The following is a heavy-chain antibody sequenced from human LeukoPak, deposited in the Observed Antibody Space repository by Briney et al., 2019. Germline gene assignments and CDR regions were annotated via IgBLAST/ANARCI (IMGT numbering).Heavy chain of an antibody. CDR1: GYNFATYW. CDR2: IYPGDSDT. V-gene: IGHV5-51*01. Sequence: GESLKISCKGSGYNFATYWIVWVRQMPGKGLEWMGVIYPGDSDTRYSPSFQGQVTISADKSITTAYLQWSSLKASDTAMYYCARRRNGFDYWGQGTLVTVSS. D-gene: IGHD1-14*01. CDR3: ARRRNGFDY. J-gene: IGHJ4*02.